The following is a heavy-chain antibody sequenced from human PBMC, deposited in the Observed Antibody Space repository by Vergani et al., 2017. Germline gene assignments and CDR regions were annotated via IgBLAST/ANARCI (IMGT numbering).Heavy chain of an antibody. V-gene: IGHV3-33*08. CDR2: IWYDGSNK. CDR3: ARDNFGFWSGSISWFDP. J-gene: IGHJ5*02. CDR1: GFRFREHG. Sequence: VQLLESGGGSVQPGESLRLSCVASGFRFREHGMHWVRQAPGKGLEWVAVIWYDGSNKYYADSVKGRFTISRDNSKNTLYLQMNSLRAEDTAVYYCARDNFGFWSGSISWFDPWGQGTLVTVSS. D-gene: IGHD3-3*01.